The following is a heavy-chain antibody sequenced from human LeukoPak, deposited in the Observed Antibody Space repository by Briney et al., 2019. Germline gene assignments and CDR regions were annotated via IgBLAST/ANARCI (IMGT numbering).Heavy chain of an antibody. D-gene: IGHD3-3*01. CDR2: MNPNSGNT. CDR1: GYTFTSYD. V-gene: IGHV1-8*01. Sequence: ASVKVSCKASGYTFTSYDINWVRQATGQGLEWMGWMNPNSGNTGYAQKFQGRVTMTRNTSISTAYMELSSLRSEDTAVYYCARWGLKVTYYDFWSGYYSVYGMDVWGQGTTVTVSS. J-gene: IGHJ6*02. CDR3: ARWGLKVTYYDFWSGYYSVYGMDV.